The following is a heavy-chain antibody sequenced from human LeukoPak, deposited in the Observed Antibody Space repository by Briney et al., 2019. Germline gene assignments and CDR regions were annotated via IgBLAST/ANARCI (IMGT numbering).Heavy chain of an antibody. CDR3: ARLGNYNYYYGMDV. V-gene: IGHV1-46*01. CDR2: LNPSGGSS. J-gene: IGHJ6*02. Sequence: ASVKVSCKASGYTVTSYYMHWVRQAPGQGLERMAILNPSGGSSSYAQKFQGRATLTRATSTSTVYMELSSLRSEDTAVYYCARLGNYNYYYGMDVWGQGTTVTVSS. CDR1: GYTVTSYY. D-gene: IGHD4-23*01.